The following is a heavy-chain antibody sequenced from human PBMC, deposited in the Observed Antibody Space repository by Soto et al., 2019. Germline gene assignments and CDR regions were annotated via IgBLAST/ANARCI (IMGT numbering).Heavy chain of an antibody. CDR1: GFTFSYYG. V-gene: IGHV3-30*18. D-gene: IGHD2-21*01. J-gene: IGHJ5*02. CDR2: ISYDENHK. CDR3: AKDGYDGGSIPAGFGP. Sequence: QVHLVESVGGVVQPGRSLRLSCADSGFTFSYYGMHWVRQAPGKRLEWVAFISYDENHKYYADSVKGRLTISRDTSNNTLFLQMSSLRAEDTANYYGAKDGYDGGSIPAGFGPWGQGALGSVSS.